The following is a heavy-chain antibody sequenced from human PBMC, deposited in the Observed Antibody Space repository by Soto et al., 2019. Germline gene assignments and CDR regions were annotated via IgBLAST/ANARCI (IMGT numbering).Heavy chain of an antibody. CDR2: MSHSGGT. CDR1: GGSVSSSNNYY. V-gene: IGHV4-34*01. Sequence: QVQLQQWGAGLLKPSETLSLTCAVYGGSVSSSNNYYWSWIRQPPGKGLEWIGEMSHSGGTHFKPSLKSRVTISVDTSKNQFSLKMSSVTTADTALYYCARVERGTATTVVDAFDIWGPGTMVTVSS. J-gene: IGHJ3*02. D-gene: IGHD1-1*01. CDR3: ARVERGTATTVVDAFDI.